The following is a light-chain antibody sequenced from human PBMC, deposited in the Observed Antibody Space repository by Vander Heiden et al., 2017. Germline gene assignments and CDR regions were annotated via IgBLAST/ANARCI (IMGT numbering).Light chain of an antibody. CDR1: QSISSW. CDR2: KAS. J-gene: IGKJ2*03. Sequence: DIQMTQPPSTLSASVGDSVTITCRASQSISSWLAWYQQKPGKAPKLLIYKASGLEGGVPSRFSGSESGTEFTLTISSLQPDDFATYYCQQYKSYPYSFGQGTKLEIK. CDR3: QQYKSYPYS. V-gene: IGKV1-5*03.